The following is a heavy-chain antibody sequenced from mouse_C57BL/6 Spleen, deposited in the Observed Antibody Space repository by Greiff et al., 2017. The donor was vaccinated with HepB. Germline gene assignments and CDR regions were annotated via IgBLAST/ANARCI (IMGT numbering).Heavy chain of an antibody. J-gene: IGHJ3*01. Sequence: QVRLQQSGAELVKPGASVKLSCKASGYTFTEYTIHWVKQRSGQGLEWIGWFYPGSGSIKYNEKFKDKATLTADKSSSTVYMELSRLTSEDSAVYCCARHEDLLLRPVGGFAYWGQGTLVTVSA. V-gene: IGHV1-62-2*01. CDR2: FYPGSGSI. CDR1: GYTFTEYT. CDR3: ARHEDLLLRPVGGFAY. D-gene: IGHD1-1*01.